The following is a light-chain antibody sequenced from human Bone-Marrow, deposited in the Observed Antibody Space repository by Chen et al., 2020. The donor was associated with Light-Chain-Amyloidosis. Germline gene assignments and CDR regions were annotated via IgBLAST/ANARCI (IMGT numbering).Light chain of an antibody. CDR1: NIGSTS. CDR2: DDS. J-gene: IGLJ3*02. V-gene: IGLV3-21*02. Sequence: SYVLTHPSSVSAAPGQPATIACGGNNIGSTSVHGYQQTPGQAPLLVVYDDSDRPSGVPERLSGSNSGNTATLTISRVEAGDEADYYCQVWDRSSDRPVFGGGTKLTVL. CDR3: QVWDRSSDRPV.